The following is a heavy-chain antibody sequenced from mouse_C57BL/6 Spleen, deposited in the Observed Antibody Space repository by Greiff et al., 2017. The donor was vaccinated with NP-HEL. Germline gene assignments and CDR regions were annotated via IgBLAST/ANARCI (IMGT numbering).Heavy chain of an antibody. J-gene: IGHJ1*03. D-gene: IGHD2-5*01. Sequence: EVQRVESGGGLVKPGGSLKLSCAASGFTFSSYAMSWVRQTQEKRLEWVATISAGGSYTYYPDNVKGRFTISRDNAKNNLYLQMSHLKSEDTAMYYCARDSNSYWYFDVWGTGTTVTVSS. CDR1: GFTFSSYA. V-gene: IGHV5-4*01. CDR2: ISAGGSYT. CDR3: ARDSNSYWYFDV.